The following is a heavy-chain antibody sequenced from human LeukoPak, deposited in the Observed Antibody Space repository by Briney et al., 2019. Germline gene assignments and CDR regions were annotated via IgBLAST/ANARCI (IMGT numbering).Heavy chain of an antibody. CDR2: IYISGST. CDR3: ARGPYYFDSSGAFDI. CDR1: GGSFSDYY. J-gene: IGHJ3*02. V-gene: IGHV4-59*10. Sequence: SETLSLTCAVYGGSFSDYYWSWIRQPAGKGLEWIGRIYISGSTNYNPSLKSRVTMSQDTSKNQFSLKLSSVTAADTAVYYCARGPYYFDSSGAFDIWGQGTMVTVSS. D-gene: IGHD3-22*01.